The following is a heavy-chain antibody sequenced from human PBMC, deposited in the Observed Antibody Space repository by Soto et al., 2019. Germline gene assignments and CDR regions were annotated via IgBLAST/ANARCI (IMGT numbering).Heavy chain of an antibody. CDR3: ARDKGIAAAGRQVGFDY. J-gene: IGHJ4*02. Sequence: SVKVSCKASGGTFSSYAISWVRQAPGQGLEWMRGIIPIFGTANYAQKFQGRVTITADESTSTAYMELSSLRSEDTAVYYCARDKGIAAAGRQVGFDYWGQGTLVTVSS. V-gene: IGHV1-69*13. CDR1: GGTFSSYA. D-gene: IGHD6-13*01. CDR2: IIPIFGTA.